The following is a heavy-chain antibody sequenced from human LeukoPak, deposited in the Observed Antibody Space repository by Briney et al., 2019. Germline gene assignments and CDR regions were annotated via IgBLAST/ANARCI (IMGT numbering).Heavy chain of an antibody. CDR2: INHSGST. Sequence: SETLSLTCAVYGGSFSGYYWSWIRQPPGKGLEWIGEINHSGSTNYNPSLKSRVTISVDTSKNQFSLKLSSVTAADTAVYYCARGSRRYGDYPNWGQGTLVTVSS. D-gene: IGHD4-17*01. CDR1: GGSFSGYY. J-gene: IGHJ4*02. CDR3: ARGSRRYGDYPN. V-gene: IGHV4-34*01.